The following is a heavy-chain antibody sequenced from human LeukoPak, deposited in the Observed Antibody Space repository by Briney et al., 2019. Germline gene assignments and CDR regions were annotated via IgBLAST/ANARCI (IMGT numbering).Heavy chain of an antibody. Sequence: PGESLKISCKGSGYSFTSYWIGWVRQMPGKGLEWMGIIYPGDSDTRYSPSFQGQVTISADKSISTAYLQWSSLKASDTAMYYCASAMDYYYYGMDVWGQGTTVTVSS. CDR2: IYPGDSDT. V-gene: IGHV5-51*01. CDR1: GYSFTSYW. CDR3: ASAMDYYYYGMDV. J-gene: IGHJ6*02.